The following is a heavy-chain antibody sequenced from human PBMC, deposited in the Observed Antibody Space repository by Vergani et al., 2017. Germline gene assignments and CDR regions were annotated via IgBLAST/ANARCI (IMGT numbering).Heavy chain of an antibody. D-gene: IGHD2-2*01. V-gene: IGHV1-69*12. Sequence: QVQLVQSGAEVKKPGSSVKVSCKASGGTFSSYAISWVRQAPGQGLEWMGGIIPIFGTANYAQKFQGRVTITADESTSTAYMELSSLGSEDTAVYYCASDDPLLGYCSSTSCYAALDYWGQGTLVTVSS. CDR1: GGTFSSYA. J-gene: IGHJ4*02. CDR2: IIPIFGTA. CDR3: ASDDPLLGYCSSTSCYAALDY.